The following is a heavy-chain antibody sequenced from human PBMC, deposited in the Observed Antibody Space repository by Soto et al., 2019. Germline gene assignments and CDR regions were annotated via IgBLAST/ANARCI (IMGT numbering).Heavy chain of an antibody. CDR2: IIPIFGTA. V-gene: IGHV1-69*06. CDR1: GGTFSSYA. Sequence: SVKVSCKASGGTFSSYAISWVRQAPGQGLEWMGGIIPIFGTANYAQKFQGRVTITADKSTSTAYMELSSLRSEDTAVYYCAIVLRFLEWLLSPFDYWGQGTLVTVSS. J-gene: IGHJ4*02. D-gene: IGHD3-3*01. CDR3: AIVLRFLEWLLSPFDY.